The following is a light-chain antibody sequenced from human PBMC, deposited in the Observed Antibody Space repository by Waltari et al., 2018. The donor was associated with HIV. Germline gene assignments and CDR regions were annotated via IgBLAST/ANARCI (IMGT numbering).Light chain of an antibody. CDR1: SHNIESNY. CDR2: GNN. CDR3: AAWDDSLRGV. Sequence: QSVLTQPPSASGTPGQRAPNHCSGGSHNIESNYVYWNQPLPGTAPKLLIYGNNQRPSGVPDRFSGSKSGTSASLAISGLRSEDEAEYYCAAWDDSLRGVFGGGTKLTVL. J-gene: IGLJ2*01. V-gene: IGLV1-47*01.